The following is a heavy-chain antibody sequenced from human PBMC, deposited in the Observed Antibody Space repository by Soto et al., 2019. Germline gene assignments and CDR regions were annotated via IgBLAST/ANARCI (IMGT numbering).Heavy chain of an antibody. CDR1: GGTFSSYA. J-gene: IGHJ6*02. CDR2: IIPIFGTA. V-gene: IGHV1-69*01. Sequence: QVQLVQSGAEVKKPGSSVKVSCKASGGTFSSYAISWVRQAPGQGLEWMGGIIPIFGTANYAQKFQGRVTITADESTSTAYMELSSLSSEETAVYYCARERWGYCSGGSCYSRYYYYGMDVWGQGTTVTVSS. D-gene: IGHD2-15*01. CDR3: ARERWGYCSGGSCYSRYYYYGMDV.